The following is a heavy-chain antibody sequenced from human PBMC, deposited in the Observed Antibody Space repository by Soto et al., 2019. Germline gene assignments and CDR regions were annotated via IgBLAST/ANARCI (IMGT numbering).Heavy chain of an antibody. D-gene: IGHD6-19*01. Sequence: QVQLQESGPGLVKPSGTLSLTCAVSGGSISSSNWWSWVRQPPGKGLEWIGEIYHSGSTNYNPSLKSRVTIAVDKSKNQFSLKLSSVTAADTAVYYCARKLGYSSGWYPEGYWGQGTLVTVSS. CDR1: GGSISSSNW. CDR3: ARKLGYSSGWYPEGY. CDR2: IYHSGST. J-gene: IGHJ4*02. V-gene: IGHV4-4*02.